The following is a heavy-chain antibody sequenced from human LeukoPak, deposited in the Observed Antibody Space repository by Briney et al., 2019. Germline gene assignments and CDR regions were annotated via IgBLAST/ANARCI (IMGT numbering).Heavy chain of an antibody. D-gene: IGHD1-26*01. J-gene: IGHJ4*02. Sequence: PGGSLRLSCAASGFTFRDYWMNWVRQAPGKGREWGASIKQDGSEKYYVDSVKGRFTISRDNAKNSLYLQMNSLRAEDTAVYYCARDGTSIVGSLDYWGQGTLVTASS. V-gene: IGHV3-7*05. CDR2: IKQDGSEK. CDR1: GFTFRDYW. CDR3: ARDGTSIVGSLDY.